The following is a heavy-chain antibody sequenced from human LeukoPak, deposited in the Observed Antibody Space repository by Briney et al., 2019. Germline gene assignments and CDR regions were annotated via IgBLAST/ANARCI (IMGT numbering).Heavy chain of an antibody. CDR3: ARIAAPGNRRLNF. CDR2: MNPNSGNT. V-gene: IGHV1-8*01. D-gene: IGHD6-13*01. CDR1: GYTFTTYD. J-gene: IGHJ4*02. Sequence: ASVKVSCEASGYTFTTYDINWVRQAAGQGLEWMGWMNPNSGNTGNAQKFQGGVTMTRNTSISAAYMELTSLTSEDTAVYFCARIAAPGNRRLNFWGQGTLVTVSS.